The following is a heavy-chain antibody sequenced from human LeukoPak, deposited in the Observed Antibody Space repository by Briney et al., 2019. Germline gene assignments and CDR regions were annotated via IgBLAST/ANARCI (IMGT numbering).Heavy chain of an antibody. CDR2: ISGSGGST. CDR3: AKSFGGTTVTTGY. CDR1: GFTFSSYA. V-gene: IGHV3-23*01. Sequence: GGALRLSCAASGFTFSSYAMSWVRQAPGKGLEWVSAISGSGGSTYYADSVKGRFTISRDNSKNTLYLQMNSLRAEDTAVYYCAKSFGGTTVTTGYWGQGTLVTVSS. D-gene: IGHD4-17*01. J-gene: IGHJ4*02.